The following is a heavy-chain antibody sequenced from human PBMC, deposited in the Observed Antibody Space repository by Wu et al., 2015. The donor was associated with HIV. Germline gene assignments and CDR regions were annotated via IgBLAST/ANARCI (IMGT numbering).Heavy chain of an antibody. Sequence: LQSGAEVKKPGASVRVSCKASGYTFSDFSIHWVRQALGQGPEWMGWIKPRTGDTSFAQKFQGRLSMTTDTSTSTAYMELRSLRSDDTAVYYCVRDQQWPTEYYHYYGMDVWGQGTTVTVSS. CDR3: VRDQQWPTEYYHYYGMDV. V-gene: IGHV1-2*02. CDR1: GYTFSDFS. J-gene: IGHJ6*02. CDR2: IKPRTGDT. D-gene: IGHD6-19*01.